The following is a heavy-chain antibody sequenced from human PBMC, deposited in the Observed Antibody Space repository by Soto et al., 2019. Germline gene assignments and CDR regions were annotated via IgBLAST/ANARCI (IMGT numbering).Heavy chain of an antibody. CDR1: GFTVSSNY. Sequence: EVHLVESGGGLMQPGGSLRLSGAASGFTVSSNYMTWVRQAPGKGLEWVSVMYSGGSTYYADSVKGRFTISRDNSKNTLHLEMISLRVEDTAVYYCARDRGLYGMDVWGQGTTVTVSS. V-gene: IGHV3-53*01. CDR3: ARDRGLYGMDV. CDR2: MYSGGST. J-gene: IGHJ6*02. D-gene: IGHD3-10*01.